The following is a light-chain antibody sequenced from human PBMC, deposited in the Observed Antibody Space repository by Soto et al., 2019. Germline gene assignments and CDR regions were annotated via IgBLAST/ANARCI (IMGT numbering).Light chain of an antibody. CDR3: QVWDSSSVV. CDR1: NSGSKS. Sequence: SYELTQPPSVSVAPGKTARITCGGNNSGSKSVHWYQQKPGQAPVLVIYYDSDRPSGTPERFSGSNSGNTATLTISRVEAGDEADYYCQVWDSSSVVFGGGTKLTVL. V-gene: IGLV3-21*04. J-gene: IGLJ2*01. CDR2: YDS.